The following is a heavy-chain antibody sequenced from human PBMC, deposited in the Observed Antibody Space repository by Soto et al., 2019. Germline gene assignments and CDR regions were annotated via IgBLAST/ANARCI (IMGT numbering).Heavy chain of an antibody. J-gene: IGHJ6*02. V-gene: IGHV3-74*01. CDR3: ARDASGWYFPSYYYYYGMDV. CDR2: INSDGSST. D-gene: IGHD6-19*01. Sequence: GGSLRLSCAASGFTFSSYWMHWVRQAPGKGLVWVSRINSDGSSTSYADSVKGRFTISRDNAKNTLYLQMNSLRAEDTAVYYCARDASGWYFPSYYYYYGMDVWGQGTTVTVSS. CDR1: GFTFSSYW.